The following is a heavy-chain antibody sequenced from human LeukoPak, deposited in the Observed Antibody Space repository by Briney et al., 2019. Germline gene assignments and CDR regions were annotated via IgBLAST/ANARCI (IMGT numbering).Heavy chain of an antibody. CDR2: ISSSSSTI. J-gene: IGHJ4*02. CDR3: ARASRNGGCGYDY. Sequence: GGSLRLSYAASGFTFSSYSMHWVRQAPGKGLEWVSYISSSSSTINYADSVKGRFTISRDNAKNSLYLQMNSLRAEDTALYYCARASRNGGCGYDYWGQGTLVTVSS. D-gene: IGHD5-12*01. CDR1: GFTFSSYS. V-gene: IGHV3-48*01.